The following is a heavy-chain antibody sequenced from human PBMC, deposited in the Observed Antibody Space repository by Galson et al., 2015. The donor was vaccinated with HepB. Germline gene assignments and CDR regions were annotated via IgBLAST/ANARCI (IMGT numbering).Heavy chain of an antibody. V-gene: IGHV3-11*03. CDR2: ISGGTTYT. D-gene: IGHD6-19*01. CDR1: GFIFSDYY. J-gene: IGHJ4*02. CDR3: ARHYFSAWPDTPLDY. Sequence: SLRLSCAASGFIFSDYYMSWTRQAPGKGLEWLSYISGGTTYTNYADSVKGRFTISRDNAKNSLYLQINSLRAEDTAVYYCARHYFSAWPDTPLDYWGQGTLVTVSS.